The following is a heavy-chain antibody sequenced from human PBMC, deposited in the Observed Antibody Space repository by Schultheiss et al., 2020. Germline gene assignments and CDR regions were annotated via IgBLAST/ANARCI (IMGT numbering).Heavy chain of an antibody. V-gene: IGHV4-34*01. CDR3: ARGRIRDAFDI. CDR1: GGSFSGYY. D-gene: IGHD2-21*01. J-gene: IGHJ3*02. Sequence: SQTLSLTCAVYGGSFSGYYWSWIRQPPGKGLEWIGEINHSGSTNYNPSLKSRVTISVDTSKNQFSLKLSSVTAADTAVYYCARGRIRDAFDIWGQGTMVT. CDR2: INHSGST.